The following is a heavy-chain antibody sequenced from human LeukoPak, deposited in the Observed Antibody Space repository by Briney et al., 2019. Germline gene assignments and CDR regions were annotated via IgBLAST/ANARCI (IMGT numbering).Heavy chain of an antibody. D-gene: IGHD5-18*01. CDR1: GFTFSSYA. J-gene: IGHJ4*02. V-gene: IGHV3-23*01. CDR3: AKDASWYRYGYGDY. CDR2: ISDSGGST. Sequence: PGGSLRLSCAASGFTFSSYAMSWVRQAPGKGLEWVSAISDSGGSTYYADSVKGRFTISRDNSKNTLYLQMNSLRAEDTAVYYCAKDASWYRYGYGDYWGQGTLVTVSS.